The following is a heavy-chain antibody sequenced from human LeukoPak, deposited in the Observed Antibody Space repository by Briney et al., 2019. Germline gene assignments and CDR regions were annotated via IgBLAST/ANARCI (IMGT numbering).Heavy chain of an antibody. CDR3: ARDVGYRSWFDP. J-gene: IGHJ5*02. Sequence: PGGSLRLSCATSGFTFSTYGMHWVRQAPGKGLEWVSYIGGSSNSIYYADSVKGRFTISRDNAKNSLYLQMNSLRAEDTAVYYCARDVGYRSWFDPWGQGTLVIVSS. CDR1: GFTFSTYG. V-gene: IGHV3-48*01. D-gene: IGHD5-18*01. CDR2: IGGSSNSI.